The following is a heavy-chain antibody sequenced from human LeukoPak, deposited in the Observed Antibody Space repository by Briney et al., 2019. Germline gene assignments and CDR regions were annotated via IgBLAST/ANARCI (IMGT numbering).Heavy chain of an antibody. V-gene: IGHV3-30*02. J-gene: IGHJ3*02. CDR2: IRYDGSNK. CDR1: GFTFSSYG. CDR3: ARDPSYAAFDI. Sequence: GGSLRLSCAASGFTFSSYGMHWVRQAPGKGLEWVAFIRYDGSNKYYADSVNGRFTISRDNSKNTLYLQMNYLRAEDTAVYYCARDPSYAAFDIWGRGTMVTVSS.